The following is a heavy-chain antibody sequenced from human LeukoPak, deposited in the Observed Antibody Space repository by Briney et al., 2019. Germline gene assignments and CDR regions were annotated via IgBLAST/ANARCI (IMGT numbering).Heavy chain of an antibody. V-gene: IGHV4-61*02. Sequence: SETLSLTCTVSGGSISSGSDYWSWIRQPAGKGLEWIGRTYISGSTNYNPSPKCRVTISVDTSKNQFSMKLSSVTAADTAVYYCARDRGSGYPRDAFDIWGQGTMVTVSS. CDR3: ARDRGSGYPRDAFDI. J-gene: IGHJ3*02. CDR2: TYISGST. CDR1: GGSISSGSDY. D-gene: IGHD5-12*01.